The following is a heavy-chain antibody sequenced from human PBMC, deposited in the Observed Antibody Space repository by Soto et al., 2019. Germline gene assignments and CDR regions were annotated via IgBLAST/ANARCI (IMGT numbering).Heavy chain of an antibody. CDR3: ARDLGSEQWFFDN. V-gene: IGHV4-31*03. CDR2: IHNSGST. CDR1: GASVSGDGSY. D-gene: IGHD6-19*01. Sequence: QVQLQESGPALVKPSQTLSLTCLVSGASVSGDGSYCSWIRQHPGKGLEFIGYIHNSGSTYSNPSLENRVAMSIDTSKNQFSLRLSSVTAADSAVYFCARDLGSEQWFFDNWGQGILVTVSS. J-gene: IGHJ4*02.